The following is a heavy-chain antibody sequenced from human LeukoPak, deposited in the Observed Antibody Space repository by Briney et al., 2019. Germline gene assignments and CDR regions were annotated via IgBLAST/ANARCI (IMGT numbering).Heavy chain of an antibody. CDR2: ISAYNGNT. CDR3: ASGSLSPKGNVELDAFDI. J-gene: IGHJ3*02. Sequence: ASVKVSCKASGYTFTSYGISWVRQAPGQGLEWMGWISAYNGNTNYAQKLQGGVTMTTDTSTSTAYMELRSLRSDDTAVYYCASGSLSPKGNVELDAFDIWGQGTMVTVSS. CDR1: GYTFTSYG. V-gene: IGHV1-18*01. D-gene: IGHD1-26*01.